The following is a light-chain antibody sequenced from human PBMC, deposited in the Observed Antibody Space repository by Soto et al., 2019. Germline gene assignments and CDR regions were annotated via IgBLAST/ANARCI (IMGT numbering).Light chain of an antibody. Sequence: DIQMTQSPSTLSASVGDRVTINCRASQNIINYLAWYQQKPGKAPKLLIYTASSLETGVPSRFSGSGSGTEFTLTVSSLQPNDFVTYYCQQYNIYPWTFGQGTKVEIK. CDR1: QNIINY. CDR2: TAS. CDR3: QQYNIYPWT. J-gene: IGKJ1*01. V-gene: IGKV1-5*03.